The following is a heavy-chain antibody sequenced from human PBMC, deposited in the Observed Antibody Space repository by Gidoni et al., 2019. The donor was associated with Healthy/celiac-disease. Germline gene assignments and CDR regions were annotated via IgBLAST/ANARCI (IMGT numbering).Heavy chain of an antibody. D-gene: IGHD5-12*01. J-gene: IGHJ4*02. CDR1: GFTFSSYS. V-gene: IGHV3-21*06. Sequence: EGQLVESGGGVVKPGGSLRISCGASGFTFSSYSMNWVRPAPGKWLEWVSSISSSSSYIYYADSVKGRFTISRDNAQNSLYLQMNSLRAEVTAVYYCAREGVGYDCLDFWGQGTLVTVSS. CDR3: AREGVGYDCLDF. CDR2: ISSSSSYI.